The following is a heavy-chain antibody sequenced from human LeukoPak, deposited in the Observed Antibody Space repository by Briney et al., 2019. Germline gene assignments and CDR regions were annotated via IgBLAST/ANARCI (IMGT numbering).Heavy chain of an antibody. D-gene: IGHD1-14*01. CDR3: AAEGWAEDAFDI. J-gene: IGHJ3*02. CDR1: GFTFSSYS. V-gene: IGHV3-21*01. Sequence: GGSLRLSCAASGFTFSSYSMNWVRQAPGKGLEWVSSISSSSSYIYYADSVKGRFTISRDNAKNSLYLQMNSLRAEDTAVYYCAAEGWAEDAFDIWGQGTMVTVSS. CDR2: ISSSSSYI.